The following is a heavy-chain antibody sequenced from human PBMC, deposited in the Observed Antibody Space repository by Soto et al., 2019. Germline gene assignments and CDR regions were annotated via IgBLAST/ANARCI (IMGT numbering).Heavy chain of an antibody. CDR3: ARGGYSSTWSLTTNLRNYYYGMDV. Sequence: QVQLQQWGAGLLKPSETLSLTCAVYGGSFSGYYWSWIRQPPGKGLEWIGEINHSGSTNYNPSLKSRVTISVDTSKNQFSLKLSSVTAADTAVYYCARGGYSSTWSLTTNLRNYYYGMDVWGQGTTVTVSS. D-gene: IGHD6-13*01. V-gene: IGHV4-34*01. CDR1: GGSFSGYY. J-gene: IGHJ6*02. CDR2: INHSGST.